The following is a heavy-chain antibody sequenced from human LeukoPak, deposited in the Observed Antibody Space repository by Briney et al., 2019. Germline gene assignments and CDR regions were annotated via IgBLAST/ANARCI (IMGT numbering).Heavy chain of an antibody. Sequence: PSGTLSLTCTISGGSISSSNWWTWVRQPPGKGLEWVGEIYLRGNTNYNPSLESRVTISVDESKTQLSLRLESVTAADTAVYYCARGTITTVTDSWGPGTLVTVSS. V-gene: IGHV4-4*02. CDR3: ARGTITTVTDS. D-gene: IGHD4-17*01. J-gene: IGHJ4*02. CDR1: GGSISSSNW. CDR2: IYLRGNT.